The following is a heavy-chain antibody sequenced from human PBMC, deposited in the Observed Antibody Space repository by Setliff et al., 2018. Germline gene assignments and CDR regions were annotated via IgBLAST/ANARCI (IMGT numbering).Heavy chain of an antibody. V-gene: IGHV4-39*07. D-gene: IGHD2-2*01. J-gene: IGHJ5*02. CDR3: ARGVYCSSTSCSPGLNWFDP. CDR1: GGSISSRSYY. Sequence: SETLSLTCTVSGGSISSRSYYWGWIRQPPGKGLEWIGSIYYRGSTSYNSSLKSRVTISVDTSKNQFSLKLSSVTAADTAVYYCARGVYCSSTSCSPGLNWFDPWGQGTLVTVSS. CDR2: IYYRGST.